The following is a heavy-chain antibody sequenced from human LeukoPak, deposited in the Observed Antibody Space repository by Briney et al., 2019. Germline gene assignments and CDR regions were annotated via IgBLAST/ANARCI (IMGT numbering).Heavy chain of an antibody. CDR3: ARQVYSSSWFDY. D-gene: IGHD6-13*01. Sequence: SETLSLTCAVYGGSFSGYYWSWIRQPPGKGLEWIGEINHSGSTNYNPSLKSRVTISVDTSKNQFSLKLSSVTAADTAVYYCARQVYSSSWFDYWGQGTLVTVSS. J-gene: IGHJ4*02. CDR2: INHSGST. CDR1: GGSFSGYY. V-gene: IGHV4-34*01.